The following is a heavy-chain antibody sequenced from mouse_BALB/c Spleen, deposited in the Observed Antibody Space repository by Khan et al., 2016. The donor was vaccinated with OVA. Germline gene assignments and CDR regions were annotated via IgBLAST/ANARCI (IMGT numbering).Heavy chain of an antibody. J-gene: IGHJ3*01. CDR1: GYPLTSYW. V-gene: IGHV1-69*02. CDR3: GRSFLYGSSAWFAY. CDR2: IDPSDSYT. D-gene: IGHD1-1*01. Sequence: QVQLQQPGAELVKPGASVTLSCKASGYPLTSYWLHWVKQRPGQGLEWIGEIDPSDSYTNYNQKFKGKATLTVDKSSRTTYMQLSSLPSEDSAVXCCGRSFLYGSSAWFAYWGQGTLVTVSA.